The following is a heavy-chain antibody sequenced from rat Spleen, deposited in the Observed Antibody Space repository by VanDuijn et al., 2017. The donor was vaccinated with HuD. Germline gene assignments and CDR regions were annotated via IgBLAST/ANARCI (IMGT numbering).Heavy chain of an antibody. Sequence: EVQLVESGGGLVQPGRSLKLSCVASGFTFNNYWMTWIRQAPGKGLEWVASISYDGSTTYYRDSVKGRFTISRDNAKSTLYLQMDSLRSEDTATYYCARLYYSNWFGYWGQGTLVTVSS. V-gene: IGHV5-31*01. CDR2: ISYDGSTT. J-gene: IGHJ3*01. D-gene: IGHD1-1*01. CDR3: ARLYYSNWFGY. CDR1: GFTFNNYW.